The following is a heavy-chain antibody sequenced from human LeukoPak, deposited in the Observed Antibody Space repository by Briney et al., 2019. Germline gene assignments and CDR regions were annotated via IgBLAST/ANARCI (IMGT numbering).Heavy chain of an antibody. CDR3: AKRQTAVPHSSSWYYYYYMDV. CDR2: ISGSGGST. D-gene: IGHD6-13*01. V-gene: IGHV3-23*01. CDR1: GFTFSSYA. J-gene: IGHJ6*03. Sequence: PGGSLRLSCAASGFTFSSYAMSWVRQAPGKGLEWVSAISGSGGSTYYADSVKGRFTISRDNSKNTLYLQMNSLRAGDTAVYYCAKRQTAVPHSSSWYYYYYMDVWGKGTTVTVSS.